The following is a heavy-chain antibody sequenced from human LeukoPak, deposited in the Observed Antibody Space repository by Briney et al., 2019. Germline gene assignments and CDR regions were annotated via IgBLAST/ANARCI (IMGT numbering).Heavy chain of an antibody. CDR1: GYTFTSYG. CDR3: ARGRYCSSTSCYYYFDY. J-gene: IGHJ4*02. Sequence: ASVKVSCKASGYTFTSYGISWVRQAPGQGLEWMGWISAYNGNTNYAQKLQGRVTMTTDTSTSTAYMELRSLRSDDTAVYYCARGRYCSSTSCYYYFDYWGQGTLVTVSS. V-gene: IGHV1-18*01. D-gene: IGHD2-2*01. CDR2: ISAYNGNT.